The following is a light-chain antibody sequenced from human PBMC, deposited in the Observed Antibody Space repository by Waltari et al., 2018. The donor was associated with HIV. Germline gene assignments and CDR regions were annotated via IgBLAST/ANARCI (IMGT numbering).Light chain of an antibody. CDR3: GAWDSSLTAYV. CDR2: DNN. J-gene: IGLJ1*01. V-gene: IGLV1-51*01. Sequence: QSVLTQPPSVSAAPRQKVTISCSANNTNIGNNYVSWYQHLPGTAPTLLVYDNNRRPSGIPGRFSGSKSGTSATLGITGLQTGDEADYYCGAWDSSLTAYVFGSGTKVTVL. CDR1: NTNIGNNY.